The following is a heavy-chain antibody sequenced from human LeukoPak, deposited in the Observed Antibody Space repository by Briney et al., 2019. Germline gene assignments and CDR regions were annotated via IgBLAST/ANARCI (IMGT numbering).Heavy chain of an antibody. CDR2: INPNSGGT. Sequence: GASVKVSCKASGYTFTGYYMHWVRQAPGQGLEWMGWINPNSGGTNYAQKFQGRVTMTRDTSISTAYMELSRLRSDDTAVYYCARAPGYSSSWYVLWGQGTLVTVSS. CDR3: ARAPGYSSSWYVL. CDR1: GYTFTGYY. D-gene: IGHD6-13*01. J-gene: IGHJ5*02. V-gene: IGHV1-2*02.